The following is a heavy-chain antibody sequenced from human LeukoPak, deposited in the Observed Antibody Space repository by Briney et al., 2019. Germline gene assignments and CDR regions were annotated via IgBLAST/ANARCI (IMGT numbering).Heavy chain of an antibody. V-gene: IGHV4-39*02. Sequence: SETLSLTCTVSGDSISSTGYSWAWIRQPPGKGLEWIGSIYYRGNTYYNPSLKSRVAIFVDTSKQQFSLKLRSVTAADTAVYYCARDFLGAGTVGATSGYWGQGTLVTVSS. CDR3: ARDFLGAGTVGATSGY. CDR1: GDSISSTGYS. CDR2: IYYRGNT. J-gene: IGHJ4*02. D-gene: IGHD1-26*01.